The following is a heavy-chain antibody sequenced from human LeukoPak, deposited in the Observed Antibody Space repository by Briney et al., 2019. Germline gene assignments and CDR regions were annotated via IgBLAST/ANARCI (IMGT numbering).Heavy chain of an antibody. CDR3: AKVRDRYGYGVLPPDY. D-gene: IGHD4-17*01. V-gene: IGHV3-23*01. CDR2: ISGSGGST. Sequence: PGGSLRLFCAASGFTFSSYAMSWVRQAPGKGLEWVSAISGSGGSTYYADSVKGRFTISGDNSKNTLYLQMNSLRAEDTAVYYRAKVRDRYGYGVLPPDYWGQGTLVTVSS. J-gene: IGHJ4*02. CDR1: GFTFSSYA.